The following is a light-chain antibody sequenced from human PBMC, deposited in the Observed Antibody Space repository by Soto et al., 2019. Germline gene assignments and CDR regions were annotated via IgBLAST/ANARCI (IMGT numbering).Light chain of an antibody. J-gene: IGKJ1*01. CDR1: QSVSSNY. Sequence: DIVLTQSPAPLSLSPGERAALPCAASQSVSSNYLAWYQQKPGLAPRLLIYDASRRATGIPDRFSGSGSGADFILSISRLEPEDFAVYYCQQYGSSPWTFGQGTKVDIK. V-gene: IGKV3D-20*01. CDR3: QQYGSSPWT. CDR2: DAS.